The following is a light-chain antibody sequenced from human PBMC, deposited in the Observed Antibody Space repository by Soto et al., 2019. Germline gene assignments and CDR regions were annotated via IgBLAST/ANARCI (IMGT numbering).Light chain of an antibody. J-gene: IGKJ5*01. V-gene: IGKV3-11*01. Sequence: EIVLTQSPATLSLSPGERATLSCRASQSVYSYLAWYQQKPGQAPRLLIYDASNRATGIPARFRGSGSGTVFTLTISRLEPEDFAVYYCQQRSNWPITFGQGTRLEIK. CDR3: QQRSNWPIT. CDR1: QSVYSY. CDR2: DAS.